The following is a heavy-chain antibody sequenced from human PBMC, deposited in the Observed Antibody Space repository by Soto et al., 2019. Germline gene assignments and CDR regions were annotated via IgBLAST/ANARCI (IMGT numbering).Heavy chain of an antibody. D-gene: IGHD3-10*01. CDR2: ISGSGGST. CDR1: GFTFSSYA. V-gene: IGHV3-23*01. Sequence: GESLKISCAASGFTFSSYAMSWVRQAPGKGLEWVSAISGSGGSTYYADSVKGRFTISRDNSKNTLYLQMNSLRAEDTAVYYCAKASGWFGEFDYWGQGTLVTVSS. CDR3: AKASGWFGEFDY. J-gene: IGHJ4*02.